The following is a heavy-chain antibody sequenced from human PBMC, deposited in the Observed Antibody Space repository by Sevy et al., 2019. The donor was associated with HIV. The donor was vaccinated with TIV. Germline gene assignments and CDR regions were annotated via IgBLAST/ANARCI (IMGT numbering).Heavy chain of an antibody. D-gene: IGHD2-2*01. CDR2: ISSSSSYI. CDR1: GFTFSSYS. Sequence: GGSLRLSCAASGFTFSSYSMNWVRQAPGKGLEWVSSISSSSSYIYYADSVKGRFTISRDNAKNSLYLQMNSLRAEDTAVYYCARSVRPLFVVVPAAMRGNWFDPWGQGTLVTVSS. V-gene: IGHV3-21*01. J-gene: IGHJ5*02. CDR3: ARSVRPLFVVVPAAMRGNWFDP.